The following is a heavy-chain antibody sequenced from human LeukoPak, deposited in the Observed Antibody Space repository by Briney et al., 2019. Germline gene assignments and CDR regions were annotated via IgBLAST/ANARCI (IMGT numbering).Heavy chain of an antibody. J-gene: IGHJ4*02. CDR2: ISYDGSNK. Sequence: GGSLRLSCAASGFTFSSYAMHWVRQAPGKGLEWVAVISYDGSNKYYADSVKGRFTISRDNSKNTLYLQMNSLRAEDTAVYYCAKTRDRSGVPARDLYYFDYWGQGTLVTVSS. D-gene: IGHD3-10*01. CDR1: GFTFSSYA. V-gene: IGHV3-30-3*02. CDR3: AKTRDRSGVPARDLYYFDY.